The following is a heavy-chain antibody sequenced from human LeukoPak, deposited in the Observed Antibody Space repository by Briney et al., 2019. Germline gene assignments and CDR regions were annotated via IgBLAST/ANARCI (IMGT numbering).Heavy chain of an antibody. J-gene: IGHJ4*02. CDR3: ATDDYGAFDY. Sequence: PGRSLRLSCAASGFTFSSYRMNWVRQVPGKGLEWVSSISSSSSYIYYADSVKGRFTISRDNAKNSLFLQMHSLRAEDTAVYYCATDDYGAFDYWGQGTLVTFSS. CDR2: ISSSSSYI. CDR1: GFTFSSYR. D-gene: IGHD4/OR15-4a*01. V-gene: IGHV3-21*01.